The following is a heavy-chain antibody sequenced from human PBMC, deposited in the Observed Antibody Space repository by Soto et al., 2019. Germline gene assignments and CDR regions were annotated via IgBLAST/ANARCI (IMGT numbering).Heavy chain of an antibody. Sequence: SVKVSCKASGVTFSSSGLSWVRQAPGQGLEWMGGIVPLFETTKYAQNFQGRVTITADESTSTAYMELSSLRSEDTAVYYCARVLDSGSYYYYYYYGMDVWGQGTTVTVSS. D-gene: IGHD1-26*01. V-gene: IGHV1-69*13. CDR3: ARVLDSGSYYYYYYYGMDV. CDR2: IVPLFETT. J-gene: IGHJ6*02. CDR1: GVTFSSSG.